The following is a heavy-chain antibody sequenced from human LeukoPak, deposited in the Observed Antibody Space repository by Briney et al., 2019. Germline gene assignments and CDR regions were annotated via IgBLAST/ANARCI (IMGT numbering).Heavy chain of an antibody. CDR1: GGTFTNYA. CDR3: ARAVQVTTGGLFDY. V-gene: IGHV1-69*06. CDR2: VIPIFSTP. J-gene: IGHJ4*02. D-gene: IGHD4-17*01. Sequence: SVKVSCKASGGTFTNYAISWVRQAPGQGLEWMGGVIPIFSTPNYAQKFQGRVTITADKSTSTAYMELSSLRSEDTAVYYCARAVQVTTGGLFDYWGQGTLVTVSS.